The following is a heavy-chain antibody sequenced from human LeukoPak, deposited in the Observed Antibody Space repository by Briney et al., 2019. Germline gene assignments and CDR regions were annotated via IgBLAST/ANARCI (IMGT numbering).Heavy chain of an antibody. V-gene: IGHV3-23*01. J-gene: IGHJ4*02. D-gene: IGHD6-25*01. CDR1: GFTFKNYG. CDR3: ARYSSGWPGYFDY. Sequence: GGSLRLSCAASGFTFKNYGMSWVRQAPGKGLEWVSDISGTGANTYYADSVKGRFTISRDNAKNSLYLQMNSLRAEDTAVYYCARYSSGWPGYFDYWGQGTLVTVSS. CDR2: ISGTGANT.